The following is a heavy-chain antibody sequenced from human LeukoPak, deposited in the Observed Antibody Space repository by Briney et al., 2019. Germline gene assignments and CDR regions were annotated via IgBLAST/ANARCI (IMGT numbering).Heavy chain of an antibody. CDR1: GYTFTSYG. CDR2: IDPNSGVP. CDR3: ARDRKGDYDVADY. V-gene: IGHV1-2*06. D-gene: IGHD4-17*01. Sequence: ASVTVSCKASGYTFTSYGISRVRQAPGQGLEWMGRIDPNSGVPTYVQKFLGRVTMTRDTTISTAFLELSGLRSDDTALFYCARDRKGDYDVADYWGQGTLVTVSS. J-gene: IGHJ4*02.